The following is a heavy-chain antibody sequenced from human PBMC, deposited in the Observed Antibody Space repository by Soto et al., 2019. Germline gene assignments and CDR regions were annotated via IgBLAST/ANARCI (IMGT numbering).Heavy chain of an antibody. D-gene: IGHD1-20*01. J-gene: IGHJ5*02. CDR2: MNPNSGNT. CDR1: GYSFSDYD. V-gene: IGHV1-8*01. Sequence: QVQLVQSGAEVKKPGASVKVSCKASGYSFSDYDINWVRQATGQGPEWMGWMNPNSGNTGYAQKLQGRVTMTRNTSINTAYMELRSLGSEDTAVYYCARDNMDNWNDEGWFDPWGQGTLVTVSS. CDR3: ARDNMDNWNDEGWFDP.